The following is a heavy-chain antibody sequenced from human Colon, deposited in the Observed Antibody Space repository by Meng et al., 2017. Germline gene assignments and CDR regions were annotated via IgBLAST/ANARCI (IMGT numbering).Heavy chain of an antibody. J-gene: IGHJ4*02. CDR2: AANSFDPSP. D-gene: IGHD7-27*01. Sequence: QVQRQESGPGLVRPSETPSLMCTVSGGSVSSAAYQWGWIRQPPGKGLEWIGYAANSFDPSPNYNPSLKSRVTISLDTPKNQFSLKLTSVTAADTAVYYCARDYWGSLDYWGQGILVTVSS. V-gene: IGHV4-61*08. CDR3: ARDYWGSLDY. CDR1: GGSVSSAAYQ.